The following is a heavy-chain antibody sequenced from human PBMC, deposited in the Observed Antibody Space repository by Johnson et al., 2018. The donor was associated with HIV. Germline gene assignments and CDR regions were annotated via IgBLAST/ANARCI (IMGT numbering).Heavy chain of an antibody. Sequence: EQLVESGGGVERPGESLRLSCVGSGFMFDDYAMSWVRQVPGKGLEWVSGIDGTGANAGYADSVKGRFTIFRDNAKNSLYIQMSGLREEDTALDYCAGHARGDLTYGLFERWGRGTLVAVSS. CDR1: GFMFDDYA. CDR2: IDGTGANA. D-gene: IGHD4-17*01. V-gene: IGHV3-20*04. J-gene: IGHJ1*01. CDR3: AGHARGDLTYGLFER.